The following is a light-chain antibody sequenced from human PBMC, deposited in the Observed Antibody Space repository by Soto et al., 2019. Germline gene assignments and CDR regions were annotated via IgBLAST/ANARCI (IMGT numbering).Light chain of an antibody. Sequence: DIQLTQSPSTLSASVGDRVTLTCRAAQSLNSRLAWYQHRPGKAPRLLIYDASTLESGVPSRFSGSGSGTEFTLTNNNLQPDDLATYICQQYKSYSTFGRGTKVEIK. J-gene: IGKJ1*01. CDR2: DAS. CDR1: QSLNSR. V-gene: IGKV1-5*01. CDR3: QQYKSYST.